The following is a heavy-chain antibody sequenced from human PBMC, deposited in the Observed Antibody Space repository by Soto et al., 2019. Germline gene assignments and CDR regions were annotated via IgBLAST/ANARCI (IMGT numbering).Heavy chain of an antibody. D-gene: IGHD2-2*01. CDR2: INPNSGGT. Sequence: ASVKVSCKSSGYTFTGHYIHWVRQAPVQGLEWMGWINPNSGGTNYAQKFQGRVTMTRDTSISTAYMELSRLRSDDTAVYYCARPGHCTNTSCYPFDYWGQGTLVTVSS. J-gene: IGHJ4*02. CDR1: GYTFTGHY. CDR3: ARPGHCTNTSCYPFDY. V-gene: IGHV1-2*02.